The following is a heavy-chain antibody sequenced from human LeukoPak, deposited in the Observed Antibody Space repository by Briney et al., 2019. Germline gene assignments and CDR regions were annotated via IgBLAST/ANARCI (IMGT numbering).Heavy chain of an antibody. V-gene: IGHV3-23*01. Sequence: PGGSLRLSCAASGFTFSSYAMSWVRQAPGKGLEWVSAISGSGGSTYYADSVKGRFTISRDNSKNTLYLQMNSLRAEDTAVCYCARGDYGGESWGYWGQGTLVTVSS. CDR1: GFTFSSYA. D-gene: IGHD4-23*01. CDR3: ARGDYGGESWGY. CDR2: ISGSGGST. J-gene: IGHJ4*02.